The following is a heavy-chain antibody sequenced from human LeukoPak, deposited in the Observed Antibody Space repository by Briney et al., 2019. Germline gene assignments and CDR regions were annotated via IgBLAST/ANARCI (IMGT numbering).Heavy chain of an antibody. D-gene: IGHD3-22*01. V-gene: IGHV1-69*13. CDR3: ARGGAFIVDYYMDV. Sequence: ASVKVSCKASGYTFTSYGISWVRQAPGQGLEWMGGIIPIFGTANYAQKFQGRVTITADESTSTAYMELSSLRSEDTAVYYCARGGAFIVDYYMDVWGKGTTVTVSS. J-gene: IGHJ6*03. CDR2: IIPIFGTA. CDR1: GYTFTSYG.